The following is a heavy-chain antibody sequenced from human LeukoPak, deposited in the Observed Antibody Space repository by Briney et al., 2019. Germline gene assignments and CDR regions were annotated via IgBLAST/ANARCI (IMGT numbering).Heavy chain of an antibody. CDR3: ARGPGGTTIFGVVISAFDI. D-gene: IGHD3-3*01. J-gene: IGHJ3*02. Sequence: GGSLRLSCAASGFTFSTYAMHWVRQAPGKGLEWMAVISYEGSNKYYADSVKGRFTISRDNSKNTLYLQMNSLRAEDTAVYYCARGPGGTTIFGVVISAFDIWGQGTMVTVSS. CDR1: GFTFSTYA. CDR2: ISYEGSNK. V-gene: IGHV3-30-3*01.